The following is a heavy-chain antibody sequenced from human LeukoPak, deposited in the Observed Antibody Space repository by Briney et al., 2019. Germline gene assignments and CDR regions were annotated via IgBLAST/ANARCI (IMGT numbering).Heavy chain of an antibody. Sequence: ASVKVSCKASGYTFTTYAMNWVRQAPGQGLEWMGWINTNTGNPTYAQGFTGRFVFSLDTSVSTAYLQINSLKAEDTAVYYCAREMVYAAAGAFDIWGQGTMVTVSS. CDR2: INTNTGNP. V-gene: IGHV7-4-1*02. D-gene: IGHD2-8*01. J-gene: IGHJ3*02. CDR1: GYTFTTYA. CDR3: AREMVYAAAGAFDI.